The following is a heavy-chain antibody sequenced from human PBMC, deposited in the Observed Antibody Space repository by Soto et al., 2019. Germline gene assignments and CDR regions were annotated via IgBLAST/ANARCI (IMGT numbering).Heavy chain of an antibody. V-gene: IGHV1-2*02. CDR2: INPNSGGT. CDR1: GYTFTGYY. J-gene: IGHJ4*02. Sequence: ASVKVSCKASGYTFTGYYMHWVRQAPGQGLEWMGWINPNSGGTNYAQKFQGRVTMTRDTSISTAYMELSRLRSDDTAVYYCARVLGRYCSGGSCIDYWGQGTLVTSPQ. CDR3: ARVLGRYCSGGSCIDY. D-gene: IGHD2-15*01.